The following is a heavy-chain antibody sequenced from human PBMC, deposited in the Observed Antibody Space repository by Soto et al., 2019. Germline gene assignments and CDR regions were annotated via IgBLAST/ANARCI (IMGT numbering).Heavy chain of an antibody. D-gene: IGHD2-15*01. CDR3: ARVQCTGGSCFSSYYYYYGMDV. J-gene: IGHJ6*02. Sequence: LRLSCAASGFTFTSYAMIWVRQAPGKGLEWVSAISGSGGSTYYADSVKGRFTISRDNSKNTVYLQMNSLRAEDTAVYYCARVQCTGGSCFSSYYYYYGMDVWGQGTTVTVSS. CDR1: GFTFTSYA. V-gene: IGHV3-23*01. CDR2: ISGSGGST.